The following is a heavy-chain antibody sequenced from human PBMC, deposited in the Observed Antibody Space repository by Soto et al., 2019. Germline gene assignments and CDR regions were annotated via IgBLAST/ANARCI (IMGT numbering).Heavy chain of an antibody. CDR2: ISYDGSNK. CDR3: AKDILYYDGGGMDV. CDR1: GFTFSSYG. D-gene: IGHD3-3*01. V-gene: IGHV3-30*18. J-gene: IGHJ6*02. Sequence: QVQLVESGGGVVQPGRSLRLSCAASGFTFSSYGMHWVRQAPGKGLEWVAVISYDGSNKYYADSVKGRFTISRDNSKNTLYLQMNSLRAEDTAVYYCAKDILYYDGGGMDVWGQGTTVTVSS.